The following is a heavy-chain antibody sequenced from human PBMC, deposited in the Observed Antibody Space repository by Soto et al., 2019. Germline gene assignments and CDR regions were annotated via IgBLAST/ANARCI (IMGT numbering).Heavy chain of an antibody. D-gene: IGHD1-1*01. J-gene: IGHJ4*02. V-gene: IGHV4-4*02. CDR2: IFHSGAT. Sequence: QVQLQESGPGLVEPSGTLSLTCAVSGDSISSSHWWSWVRQSPGKGLEWTGEIFHSGATKYNPSLESRVTMSVDKSNNQLSLKLRSVTAADTAVYYCARQLERGDLPEGFEYWGQGTLATVSS. CDR3: ARQLERGDLPEGFEY. CDR1: GDSISSSHW.